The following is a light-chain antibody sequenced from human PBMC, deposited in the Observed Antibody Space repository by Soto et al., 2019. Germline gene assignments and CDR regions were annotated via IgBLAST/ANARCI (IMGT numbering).Light chain of an antibody. V-gene: IGKV3-20*01. J-gene: IGKJ5*01. CDR3: QQYGYLIT. Sequence: EIVLTQSPGTLSLSPGDTATLSCRASQSVSSTYLAWYQQKPGQAPRLPIYGASSRATGIPDRFSGSGSGTDFTLTISGLEPEDFAVYYCQQYGYLITFGQGTRLEIK. CDR2: GAS. CDR1: QSVSSTY.